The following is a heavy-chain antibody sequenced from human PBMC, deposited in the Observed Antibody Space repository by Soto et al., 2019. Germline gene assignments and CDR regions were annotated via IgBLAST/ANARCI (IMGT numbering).Heavy chain of an antibody. CDR2: ISSSSSTI. V-gene: IGHV3-48*02. D-gene: IGHD1-26*01. CDR1: GFTFSSYS. CDR3: XRFAWELPYYYYYGMDV. J-gene: IGHJ6*02. Sequence: PGGSLRLSCAASGFTFSSYSMNWVRQAPGKGLEWVSYISSSSSTIYYADSVKGRFTISRDNAKNSLYLQMNSLRDEDTAVYYCXRFAWELPYYYYYGMDVWGQGTTVTVSS.